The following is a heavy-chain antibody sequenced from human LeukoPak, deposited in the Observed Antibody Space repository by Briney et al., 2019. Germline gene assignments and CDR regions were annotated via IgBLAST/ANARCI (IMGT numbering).Heavy chain of an antibody. CDR1: GGSFSGYY. Sequence: SETLSLTCAVYGGSFSGYYWSWIRQPPGKGLEWIGEINHSGSTNYNPSLKSRVTISVDTSKDQFSLKLSSVTAADTAVYYCARHRLYYDSSGYYAYWGQGTLVTVSS. V-gene: IGHV4-34*01. J-gene: IGHJ4*02. CDR2: INHSGST. CDR3: ARHRLYYDSSGYYAY. D-gene: IGHD3-22*01.